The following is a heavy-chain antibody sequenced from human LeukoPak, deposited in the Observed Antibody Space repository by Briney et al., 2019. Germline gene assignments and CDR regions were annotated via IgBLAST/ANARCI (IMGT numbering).Heavy chain of an antibody. J-gene: IGHJ4*02. Sequence: GGSLRLSCVASGFNFDDYAMHWVRQPPGRGLEWVSLISWDGTSNYGDSLKGRFTISRDNSKNSLYLQMNSLRADDTALYYCAREATASWRVLDYWGQGTLVTVSS. CDR3: AREATASWRVLDY. D-gene: IGHD1-26*01. V-gene: IGHV3-43D*03. CDR1: GFNFDDYA. CDR2: ISWDGTS.